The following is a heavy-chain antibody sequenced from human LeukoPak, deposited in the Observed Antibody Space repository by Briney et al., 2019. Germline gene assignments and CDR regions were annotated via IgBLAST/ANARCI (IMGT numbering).Heavy chain of an antibody. CDR2: IYPGDSDT. CDR3: GTCDSSGPHAFDM. CDR1: GYSFTSYW. D-gene: IGHD3-22*01. V-gene: IGHV5-51*01. J-gene: IGHJ3*02. Sequence: GESLKISCKGAGYSFTSYWIGWGRQMPGKGLEWMVIIYPGDSDTRYSASFEGQVTISADKSINTAYLLWSSLKTSDTAMYYYGTCDSSGPHAFDMWRQGTIVTVSS.